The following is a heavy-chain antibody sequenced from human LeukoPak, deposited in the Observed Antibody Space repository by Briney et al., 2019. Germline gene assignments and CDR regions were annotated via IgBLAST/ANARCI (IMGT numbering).Heavy chain of an antibody. CDR3: AKEQAKSGGSGSYCPFDI. CDR2: TSGSGVNS. Sequence: SGGPLRLSCAASGFTLRSYDMSWVRQAPGKGLEWVAATSGSGVNSYYADSVKGRFTISRDNSKNTLYLQMNSLRAEDTAVYYCAKEQAKSGGSGSYCPFDIWGQGTMVTVSS. CDR1: GFTLRSYD. J-gene: IGHJ3*02. V-gene: IGHV3-23*01. D-gene: IGHD3-10*01.